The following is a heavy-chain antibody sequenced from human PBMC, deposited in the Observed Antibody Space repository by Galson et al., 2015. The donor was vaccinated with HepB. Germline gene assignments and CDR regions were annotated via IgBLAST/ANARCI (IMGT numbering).Heavy chain of an antibody. V-gene: IGHV3-13*04. D-gene: IGHD6-19*01. CDR1: GFTFRNFD. Sequence: SLRLSCAASGFTFRNFDMHWVRQVPGKGLEWVSGIGTVDDTHYAASVKGRFTISRENDKNSLYLQMNNLRVGDTAVYYCARMSGSGWVHYYGMDVWGQGTTVAVSS. CDR3: ARMSGSGWVHYYGMDV. J-gene: IGHJ6*02. CDR2: IGTVDDT.